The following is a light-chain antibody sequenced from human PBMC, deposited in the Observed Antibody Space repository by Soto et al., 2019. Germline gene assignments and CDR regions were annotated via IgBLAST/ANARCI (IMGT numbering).Light chain of an antibody. CDR1: QTISVW. V-gene: IGKV1-5*03. J-gene: IGKJ4*01. Sequence: DIQMTQSPSTLSASVGDRATITCRASQTISVWLAWYQQKPGKAPNLLIYKASSLESGVPSRFSGSGSGTEFTLTITSLQPDDFATYYCQQYNTYPLTFGGGTKVEI. CDR2: KAS. CDR3: QQYNTYPLT.